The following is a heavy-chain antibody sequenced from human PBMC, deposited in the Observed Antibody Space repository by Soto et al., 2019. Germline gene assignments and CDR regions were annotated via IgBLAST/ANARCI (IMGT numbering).Heavy chain of an antibody. CDR3: ARDQQLVPPRDYYYYGMDV. CDR2: IYYSGST. J-gene: IGHJ6*02. V-gene: IGHV4-61*01. CDR1: GGSVSSGSYY. Sequence: QVQLQESGPGLVKPSETLSLTCTVSGGSVSSGSYYWSWIRQPPGKGLEWIGYIYYSGSTNYNPSLKSRVTISVDTSKNQFSLKLSSVTAADTAVYYCARDQQLVPPRDYYYYGMDVWGQGTTVTVSS. D-gene: IGHD6-13*01.